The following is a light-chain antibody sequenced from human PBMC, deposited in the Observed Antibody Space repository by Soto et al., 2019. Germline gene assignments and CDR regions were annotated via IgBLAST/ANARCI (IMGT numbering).Light chain of an antibody. V-gene: IGLV2-14*01. CDR2: EVT. CDR3: SSYTISSTYV. Sequence: QSALTQPASVSASPGQSITISCTGTSSDVATYDDVSWYRQHPGKGPKLLIYEVTNRPSGVSNRFSGSKSGNTASLTISGLQAEDEADYYCSSYTISSTYVFGSGTKLTVL. CDR1: SSDVATYDD. J-gene: IGLJ1*01.